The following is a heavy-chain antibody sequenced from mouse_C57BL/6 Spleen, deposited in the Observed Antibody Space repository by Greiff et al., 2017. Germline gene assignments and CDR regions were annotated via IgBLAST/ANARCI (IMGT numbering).Heavy chain of an antibody. V-gene: IGHV2-2*01. CDR3: ARCGYDYDGGTWYFDV. CDR2: IWSGGST. D-gene: IGHD2-4*01. J-gene: IGHJ1*03. Sequence: VMLVESGPGLVQPSQSLSITCTVSGFSLTSYCVHWVRQSPGKGLEWLGVIWSGGSTDYNAAFISRLSISKDNSKSQVFFKMNSLQADDTAIYYCARCGYDYDGGTWYFDVWGTGTTVTVSS. CDR1: GFSLTSYC.